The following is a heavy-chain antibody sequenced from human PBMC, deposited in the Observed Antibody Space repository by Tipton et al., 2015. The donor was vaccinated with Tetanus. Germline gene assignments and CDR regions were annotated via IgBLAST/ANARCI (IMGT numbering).Heavy chain of an antibody. CDR1: GGSFSGYY. CDR2: INHSGST. D-gene: IGHD2-15*01. CDR3: ARGIRDIVVVVAATRLNWFDP. Sequence: TLSLTCAVYGGSFSGYYWSWIRQPPGKGLEWIGEINHSGSTNYNPSLKSRVTISVDTSKNQFSLKLSSVTAADTAVYYCARGIRDIVVVVAATRLNWFDPWGQGTLVTVSS. J-gene: IGHJ5*02. V-gene: IGHV4-34*01.